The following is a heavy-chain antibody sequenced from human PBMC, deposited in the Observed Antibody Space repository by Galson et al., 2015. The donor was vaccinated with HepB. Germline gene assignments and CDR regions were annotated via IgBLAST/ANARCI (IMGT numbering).Heavy chain of an antibody. Sequence: SLRLSCAASGFTFSSYGMHWVRQAPGKGLEWVAVIWYDGSNKYYADSVKGRFTIPRDNSKNTLYLQMNSLRAEDTAVYYCARAWEGPYTAMVWGYFDYWGQGTLVTVSS. CDR3: ARAWEGPYTAMVWGYFDY. J-gene: IGHJ4*02. CDR2: IWYDGSNK. V-gene: IGHV3-33*01. CDR1: GFTFSSYG. D-gene: IGHD5-18*01.